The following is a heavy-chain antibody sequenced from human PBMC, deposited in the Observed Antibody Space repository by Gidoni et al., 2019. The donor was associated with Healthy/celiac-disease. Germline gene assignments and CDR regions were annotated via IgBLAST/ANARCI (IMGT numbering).Heavy chain of an antibody. V-gene: IGHV3-30*18. J-gene: IGHJ4*02. D-gene: IGHD1-26*01. CDR1: GFTSSSYG. Sequence: QVQLVESGGGVVQPGRSLRLSCVASGFTSSSYGMHWVRQAPGKGLEWVAVISYDGSNKYYADSVKGRFTISRDNSKNTLYLQMNSLRAEDTAVYYCAKLQGRREPLINDYWGQGTLVTVSS. CDR2: ISYDGSNK. CDR3: AKLQGRREPLINDY.